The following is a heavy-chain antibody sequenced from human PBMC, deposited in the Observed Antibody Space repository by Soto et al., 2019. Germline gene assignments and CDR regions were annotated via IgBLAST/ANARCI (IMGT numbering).Heavy chain of an antibody. Sequence: QVQLVESGGGVVQPGRSLRLSCAASGFTFSSYGMHWVRQAPGKGLEWVAVIWYDGSNKYYADSVKGRFTISRENSKNTLYLQMNSLSAEDTAVYYCARDGYCSGGSCYSVPVFDYWGQGTLVTVSS. CDR2: IWYDGSNK. CDR1: GFTFSSYG. D-gene: IGHD2-15*01. V-gene: IGHV3-33*01. J-gene: IGHJ4*02. CDR3: ARDGYCSGGSCYSVPVFDY.